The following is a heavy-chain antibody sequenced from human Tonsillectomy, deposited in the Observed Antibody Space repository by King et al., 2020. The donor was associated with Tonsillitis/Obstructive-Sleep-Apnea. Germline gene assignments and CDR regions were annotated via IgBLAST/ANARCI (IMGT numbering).Heavy chain of an antibody. CDR1: GYPFSVYA. CDR2: IHGGSGDT. Sequence: LVQSGAEVRKPGASVKVSCKTSGYPFSVYAIHWVRQAPRQSLEWMGWIHGGSGDTKYSQKFQGRITITRDLFASTAYMELSSLTSEDTAVYYCARDEDYWGQGTLVTVS. CDR3: ARDEDY. V-gene: IGHV1-3*01. J-gene: IGHJ4*02.